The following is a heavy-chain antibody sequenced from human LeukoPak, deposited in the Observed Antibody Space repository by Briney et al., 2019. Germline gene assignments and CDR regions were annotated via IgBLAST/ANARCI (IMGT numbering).Heavy chain of an antibody. V-gene: IGHV3-48*04. CDR3: ARAPAMILRPNYMDV. CDR2: ISSSSSTI. D-gene: IGHD3-3*01. CDR1: GFTFSSYS. Sequence: GGSLRLSCAASGFTFSSYSMNWVRQAPGKGLEWVSYISSSSSTIYYADSVKGRFTISRDDAKSSLYLQMNSLRAEDTAVYYCARAPAMILRPNYMDVWGKGTTVTVSS. J-gene: IGHJ6*03.